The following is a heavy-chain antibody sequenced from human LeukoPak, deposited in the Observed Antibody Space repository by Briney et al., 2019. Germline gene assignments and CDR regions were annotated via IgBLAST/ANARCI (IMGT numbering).Heavy chain of an antibody. CDR1: GYTFTGHY. CDR2: INPNSGAT. Sequence: ASVKVSCKASGYTFTGHYMHWVRQAPGQGLEWMGWINPNSGATNYAQKFQGRVTMTRDTSTSTVYMELSSLRSEDTAVYYCARGGRIVVVPAGLRRWFDPWGQGTLVTVSS. CDR3: ARGGRIVVVPAGLRRWFDP. V-gene: IGHV1-2*02. D-gene: IGHD2-2*01. J-gene: IGHJ5*02.